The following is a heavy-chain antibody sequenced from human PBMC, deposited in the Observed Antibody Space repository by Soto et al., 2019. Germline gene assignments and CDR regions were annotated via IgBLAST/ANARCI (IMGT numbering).Heavy chain of an antibody. D-gene: IGHD6-19*01. CDR2: IYHSGST. J-gene: IGHJ3*02. CDR1: SGSISSSNW. CDR3: ARVEQWLVRGAFDI. Sequence: SETLSLTCAVSSGSISSSNWWSWVRQPPGKGLEWIGEIYHSGSTNYNPSLKSRVTISVDKSKNQFSLKLSSVTAADTAVYYCARVEQWLVRGAFDIWGQGTMVTVSS. V-gene: IGHV4-4*02.